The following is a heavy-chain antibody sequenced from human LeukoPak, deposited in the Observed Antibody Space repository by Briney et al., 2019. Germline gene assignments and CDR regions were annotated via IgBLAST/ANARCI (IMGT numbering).Heavy chain of an antibody. D-gene: IGHD1-26*01. CDR2: LGVSDGTA. J-gene: IGHJ4*02. V-gene: IGHV3-23*01. Sequence: GGSLRLSCAASGFIFSSYAMSWVRQAPGKGLEWVSGLGVSDGTAYYAESVKGRFTISRDNSRNALYLQMNSLRADDTAVYYCAKQGGSYRYFDYWGQGTLVTVPS. CDR3: AKQGGSYRYFDY. CDR1: GFIFSSYA.